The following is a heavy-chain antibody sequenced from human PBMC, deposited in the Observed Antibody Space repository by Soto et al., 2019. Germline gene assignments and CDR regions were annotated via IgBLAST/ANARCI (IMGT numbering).Heavy chain of an antibody. CDR1: GGSISINNW. V-gene: IGHV4-4*02. J-gene: IGHJ4*02. CDR3: ARGGRSGWYAY. Sequence: SETLSLTCAVSGGSISINNWWSWVRQPPGKGLEWIGEIFHSGSTNYSPSLESRVTISVAKSKNQFSLNLSSVTAADTAVYYCARGGRSGWYAYWGQGTLVTVSS. D-gene: IGHD6-19*01. CDR2: IFHSGST.